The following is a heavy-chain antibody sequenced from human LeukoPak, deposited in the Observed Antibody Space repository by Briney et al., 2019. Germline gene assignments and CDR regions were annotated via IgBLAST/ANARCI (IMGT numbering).Heavy chain of an antibody. CDR1: GFTFTSFS. V-gene: IGHV3-21*01. CDR3: ARLRRNGDSGGFYYYYDY. D-gene: IGHD3-22*01. J-gene: IGHJ4*02. CDR2: FNTVATYI. Sequence: PGVSLRLSCAASGFTFTSFSFNWVRQAPGKGLEWVSSFNTVATYIYYGDSVRGRFTISRDNAKNSVYLQMDSLRAEDTGVYYCARLRRNGDSGGFYYYYDYWGQGTLVTVSS.